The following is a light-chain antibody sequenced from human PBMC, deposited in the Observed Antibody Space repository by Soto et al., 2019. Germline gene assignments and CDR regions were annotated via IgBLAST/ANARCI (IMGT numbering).Light chain of an antibody. CDR1: SSNIGNNY. J-gene: IGLJ2*01. CDR3: GTWDSSPSAGGV. Sequence: QSVLTQPPSVSAAPGQKVTISCSGSSSNIGNNYVSWYQQLPGTAPKLLIYENNKRPSGIPDRFSGSKSGTSATLGITGLQTGDEADYYCGTWDSSPSAGGVFGGGTKLTVL. V-gene: IGLV1-51*02. CDR2: ENN.